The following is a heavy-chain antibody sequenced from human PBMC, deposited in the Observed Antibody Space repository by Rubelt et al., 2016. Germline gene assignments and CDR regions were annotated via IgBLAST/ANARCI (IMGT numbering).Heavy chain of an antibody. CDR3: ARGVHCVDY. J-gene: IGHJ4*02. CDR1: SNSAA. D-gene: IGHD3-10*01. V-gene: IGHV6-1*01. Sequence: QVQLQQSGPGLVKPSQTLSSNSAAWNWVRQSPSRGLECLGRTYYRSKCYTEYAVSVKSRITFNPDTSKNQLSLQLNSLTPEDTAIYYCARGVHCVDYWGQGTLVTVSS. CDR2: TYYRSKCYT.